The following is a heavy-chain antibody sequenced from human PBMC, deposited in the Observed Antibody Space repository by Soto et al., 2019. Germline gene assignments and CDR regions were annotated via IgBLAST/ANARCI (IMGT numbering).Heavy chain of an antibody. J-gene: IGHJ4*02. CDR1: GFTFSSYW. Sequence: GGSLRLSCAASGFTFSSYWMSWVRQAPGKGLEWVANIKQDGSEKYYVDSVKGRFTISRDNAKNSLYLQMNSLRAEDTAVYYSARVYDSSGYGGLDYWGQGTLVTVSS. V-gene: IGHV3-7*04. CDR3: ARVYDSSGYGGLDY. D-gene: IGHD3-22*01. CDR2: IKQDGSEK.